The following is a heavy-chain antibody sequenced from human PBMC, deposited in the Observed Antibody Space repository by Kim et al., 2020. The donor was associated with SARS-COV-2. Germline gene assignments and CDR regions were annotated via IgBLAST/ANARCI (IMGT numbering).Heavy chain of an antibody. Sequence: GGSLRLSCTTSGFTFSSYDMNWVRQAPGKGLEWVSSIRSSGSYIYYADSVRGRFTISRDNANNSLFLLMNSLRAEDTAVYYCARGVDTAMVSGGYNWFDPWGQGTLVTVSS. D-gene: IGHD5-18*01. CDR1: GFTFSSYD. J-gene: IGHJ5*02. V-gene: IGHV3-21*01. CDR3: ARGVDTAMVSGGYNWFDP. CDR2: IRSSGSYI.